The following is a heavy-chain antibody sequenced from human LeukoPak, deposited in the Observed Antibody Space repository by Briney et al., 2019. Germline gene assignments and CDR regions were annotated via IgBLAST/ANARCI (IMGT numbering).Heavy chain of an antibody. CDR1: GGSFSGYY. CDR2: INHSGST. V-gene: IGHV4-34*01. CDR3: ARPAPGPDV. J-gene: IGHJ6*04. D-gene: IGHD1-14*01. Sequence: SETLSLTCAVYGGSFSGYYWSWIRQPPGKGLEWIGEINHSGSTNYNPSLKSRVTISVDTSKNQFSLKLSSVTAADPAVYYCARPAPGPDVWGKGTTVTVSS.